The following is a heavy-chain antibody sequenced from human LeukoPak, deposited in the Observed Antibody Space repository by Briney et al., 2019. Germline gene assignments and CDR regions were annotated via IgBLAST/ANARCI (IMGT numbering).Heavy chain of an antibody. J-gene: IGHJ4*02. V-gene: IGHV3-30*01. CDR1: GFTFSNYA. Sequence: GKSLRLSCAASGFTFSNYAMHWVRQAPGKGLEWVSLISSGGTYEYYADSVKGRFTNSRDNSKNTLYLQLNSLRAEDTAVYYCARDSTYYYDSGSSGPHYFDNWGQGTLVTVSS. D-gene: IGHD3-10*01. CDR3: ARDSTYYYDSGSSGPHYFDN. CDR2: ISSGGTYE.